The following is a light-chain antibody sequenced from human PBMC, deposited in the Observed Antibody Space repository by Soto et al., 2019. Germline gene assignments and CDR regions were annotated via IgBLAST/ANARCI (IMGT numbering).Light chain of an antibody. CDR2: DAS. V-gene: IGKV1-33*01. CDR3: QQYDNLLPLT. Sequence: IQLTQSPSSLSASVGDRVTITCQASQDIDKNLNWYQQKPGKAPKLLIYDASSLQTGVPSRFSGSGSATDFTVTISILQPEDIATYYCQQYDNLLPLTFGQGTRLEIK. CDR1: QDIDKN. J-gene: IGKJ5*01.